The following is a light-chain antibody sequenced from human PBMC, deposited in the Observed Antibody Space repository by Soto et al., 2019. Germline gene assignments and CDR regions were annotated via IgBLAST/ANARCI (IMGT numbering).Light chain of an antibody. CDR3: QQYGTSPFT. V-gene: IGKV3D-20*01. J-gene: IGKJ3*01. CDR2: DAS. Sequence: EIVLTQSPATLSLSPGERATLSCGASQSVRSNYVAWFQQKPGLAPRLLIYDASSRATGIPDRFRGSGSGTDSTLTISRLEPEDFAVYYCQQYGTSPFTFGPGTKVDIK. CDR1: QSVRSNY.